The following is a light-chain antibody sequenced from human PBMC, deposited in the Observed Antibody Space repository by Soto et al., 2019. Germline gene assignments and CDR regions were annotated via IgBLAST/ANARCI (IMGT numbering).Light chain of an antibody. CDR1: RSDVGGYNY. CDR3: SSYTSSSTVL. Sequence: QSVLTQPASVSGSPGQSITISCTGTRSDVGGYNYVSWYQQHPGKVPKLMIYEVSNRPSGISNRFSGSKSGNTASLTISGLQAEDEADYYCSSYTSSSTVLFGGGTKVTVL. V-gene: IGLV2-14*01. CDR2: EVS. J-gene: IGLJ2*01.